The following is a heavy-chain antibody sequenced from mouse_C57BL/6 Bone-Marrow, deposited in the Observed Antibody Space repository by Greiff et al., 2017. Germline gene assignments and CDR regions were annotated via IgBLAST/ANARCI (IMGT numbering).Heavy chain of an antibody. J-gene: IGHJ3*01. CDR3: ARDRYYGYYAWFCF. D-gene: IGHD2-3*01. V-gene: IGHV1-80*01. CDR2: IYPGDGDT. CDR1: GYAFSSYW. Sequence: QVQLQQSGAELVKPGASVKISCKASGYAFSSYWMNWVKQRPGKGLEWIGQIYPGDGDTNYNGKFKGKATLTADKSSSTAYMQLSSLTSEDSAVYFCARDRYYGYYAWFCFLGQGTLVTVSA.